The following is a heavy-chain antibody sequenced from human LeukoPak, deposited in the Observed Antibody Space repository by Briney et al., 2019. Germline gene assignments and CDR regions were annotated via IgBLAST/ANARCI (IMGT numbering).Heavy chain of an antibody. CDR2: INPNSGGT. CDR3: ARFNDYAEDAFDI. V-gene: IGHV1-2*02. Sequence: GASVKVSCKASGYTFTGYYMHWVRQAPGQGLEWMGWINPNSGGTNYAQKFQGRVTMTRDTSISTAYMELSRLRSDDTAVYYCARFNDYAEDAFDIWGQGTMVTVSS. CDR1: GYTFTGYY. J-gene: IGHJ3*02. D-gene: IGHD4-17*01.